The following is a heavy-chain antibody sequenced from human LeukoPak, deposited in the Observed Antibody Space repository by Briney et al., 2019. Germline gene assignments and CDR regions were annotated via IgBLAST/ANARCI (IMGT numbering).Heavy chain of an antibody. Sequence: QPGGSLRLSCAASGFTFDDYAMHWVRQAPGKGLEWVSLISGDGGSTYYADSVKGRFTISRDNSKNSLYLQMNSLRTEDTALYYCAKDFSLGPTGTFIDYWGQGTLVTVSS. D-gene: IGHD1-1*01. J-gene: IGHJ4*02. V-gene: IGHV3-43*02. CDR3: AKDFSLGPTGTFIDY. CDR1: GFTFDDYA. CDR2: ISGDGGST.